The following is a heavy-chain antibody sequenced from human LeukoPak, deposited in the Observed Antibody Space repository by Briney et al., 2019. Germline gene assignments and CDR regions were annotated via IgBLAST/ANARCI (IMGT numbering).Heavy chain of an antibody. CDR3: ARRTTVTTPFDY. CDR2: INPSGGST. V-gene: IGHV1-46*01. D-gene: IGHD4-17*01. J-gene: IGHJ4*02. CDR1: GYTFTSYY. Sequence: ASVKVSCKASGYTFTSYYTHWVRQAPGQGLEWMGIINPSGGSTSYAQKFQGRVTMTRDTSTSTVYMELSSLRSEDTAVYYCARRTTVTTPFDYWGQGTLVTVSS.